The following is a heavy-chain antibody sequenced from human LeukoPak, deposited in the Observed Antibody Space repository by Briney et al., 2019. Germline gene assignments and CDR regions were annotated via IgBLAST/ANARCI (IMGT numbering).Heavy chain of an antibody. CDR3: ARSPLVGATPLDFDY. D-gene: IGHD1-26*01. CDR1: GGSIGSSSYY. V-gene: IGHV4-39*01. J-gene: IGHJ4*02. CDR2: IYYSGTT. Sequence: KPSETLSLTCTVSGGSIGSSSYYWGWFRQPPGKGLEWIGGIYYSGTTYYNPSLRSRVTISIDTSNSQFALKLYSVTAADTAVYYCARSPLVGATPLDFDYWGQGTLVTVSS.